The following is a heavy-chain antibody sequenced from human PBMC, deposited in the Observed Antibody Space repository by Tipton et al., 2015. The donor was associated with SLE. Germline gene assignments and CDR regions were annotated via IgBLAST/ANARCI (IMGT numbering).Heavy chain of an antibody. CDR2: ISSDVTDI. D-gene: IGHD2-15*01. CDR1: GIRFSDYY. J-gene: IGHJ3*02. CDR3: VRDEGGGFDI. Sequence: AVSGIRFSDYYMSWIRQAPGKGLEWLSHISSDVTDIYYADSVKGRFTISRDDAKNSLYLQMNSLRGEDTAVYYCVRDEGGGFDIWGQGTMVTVSS. V-gene: IGHV3-11*04.